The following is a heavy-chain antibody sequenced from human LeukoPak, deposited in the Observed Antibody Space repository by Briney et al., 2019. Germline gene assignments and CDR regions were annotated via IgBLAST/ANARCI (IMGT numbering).Heavy chain of an antibody. CDR2: IGGRGGST. V-gene: IGHV3-23*01. CDR1: GFTLSSYA. D-gene: IGHD3-16*01. CDR3: GKEGGA. Sequence: GGSLRLSCAASGFTLSSYAMSWVRQAPGKGPEWVSAIGGRGGSTYYADSVGGRFTISRDNSKDIVYLQMNSLKVEDTATYYCGKEGGAWGQGTKVTVSS. J-gene: IGHJ5*02.